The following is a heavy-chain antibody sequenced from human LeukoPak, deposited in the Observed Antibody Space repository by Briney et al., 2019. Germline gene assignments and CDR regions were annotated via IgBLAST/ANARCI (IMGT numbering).Heavy chain of an antibody. CDR3: ARGRFGDISFDY. V-gene: IGHV1-18*01. J-gene: IGHJ4*02. CDR2: INTYYGNT. Sequence: ASVKVSCKSSGYTFTSYGITWVRQAPGQGLEWMGWINTYYGNTDYAQNFQGGVTMTTDTSTSTAYMELRSLRSDDTAVYYCARGRFGDISFDYWGQGTLVTVSS. CDR1: GYTFTSYG. D-gene: IGHD3-10*01.